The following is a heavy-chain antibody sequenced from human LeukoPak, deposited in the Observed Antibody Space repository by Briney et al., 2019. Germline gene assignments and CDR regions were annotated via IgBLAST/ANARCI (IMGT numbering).Heavy chain of an antibody. CDR1: GFTFSNAW. CDR2: IKSKTDGGTT. Sequence: GGSLRLSCAASGFTFSNAWMSWVRQAPGKGLEWVGRIKSKTDGGTTDYAAPVKGRFTISRDDSKNTLYLQMNSLKTEDTAVYYCTSTYYDILTGPSDYWGQGTLVTVSS. CDR3: TSTYYDILTGPSDY. J-gene: IGHJ4*02. D-gene: IGHD3-9*01. V-gene: IGHV3-15*01.